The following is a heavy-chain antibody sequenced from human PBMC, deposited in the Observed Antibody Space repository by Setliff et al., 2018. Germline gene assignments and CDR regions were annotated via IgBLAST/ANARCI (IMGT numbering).Heavy chain of an antibody. Sequence: WASVKVSCKASGYSFTLYAMHWMRQAPGQRLEWMGWMNIDNGETEYSQEFQDRVTFTRDTFAETAYMELRSLTSDDMAVYYCARGYCDGIGCPAPLYYFDSWGQGTLVTVSS. V-gene: IGHV1-3*03. D-gene: IGHD2-21*01. CDR2: MNIDNGET. J-gene: IGHJ4*02. CDR1: GYSFTLYA. CDR3: ARGYCDGIGCPAPLYYFDS.